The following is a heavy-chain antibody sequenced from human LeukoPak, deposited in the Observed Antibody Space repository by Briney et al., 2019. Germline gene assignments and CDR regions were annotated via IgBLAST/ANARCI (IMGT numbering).Heavy chain of an antibody. Sequence: GGSLRLSCAASGFTLSSYAMSWVRQAPGKGLEWVSLISGNAGSTYYADSVKGRFTISGDITKNTLYLQMNSLRAEDTAVYYCAKEYLYCTNGVCFYYFDYWGQGTLITVSS. V-gene: IGHV3-23*01. CDR2: ISGNAGST. J-gene: IGHJ4*02. CDR3: AKEYLYCTNGVCFYYFDY. CDR1: GFTLSSYA. D-gene: IGHD2-8*01.